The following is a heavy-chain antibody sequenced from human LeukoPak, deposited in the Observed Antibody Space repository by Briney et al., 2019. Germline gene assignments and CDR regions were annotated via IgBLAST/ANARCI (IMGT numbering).Heavy chain of an antibody. CDR1: GNTLSNNY. CDR3: ARDLPTGYGSKAY. CDR2: INLSSGTT. D-gene: IGHD3-10*01. J-gene: IGHJ4*02. Sequence: ASVTVSCKSSGNTLSNNYMHWVRQAPGQGLEWMGVINLSSGTTIFAQNFQGRVTMTRDTSTGTVFMGLSSLRSDDTAVYYCARDLPTGYGSKAYWGQGTLVTVSS. V-gene: IGHV1-46*01.